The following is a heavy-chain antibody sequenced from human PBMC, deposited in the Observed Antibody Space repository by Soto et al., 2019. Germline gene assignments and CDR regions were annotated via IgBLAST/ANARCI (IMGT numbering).Heavy chain of an antibody. CDR3: ARMPYSYYAMDV. V-gene: IGHV4-4*02. CDR1: GGPIRSYNW. J-gene: IGHJ6*02. Sequence: QVQLQESGPGLVEPAGTLSLTCAVSGGPIRSYNWWSWVRQPPGKGLEWIGEIHHDGGNNYNTSLKSRVTISVDNAKNHLSLNLNSVTAADAAIYYCARMPYSYYAMDVWGQGTTVTVSS. CDR2: IHHDGGN. D-gene: IGHD2-2*01.